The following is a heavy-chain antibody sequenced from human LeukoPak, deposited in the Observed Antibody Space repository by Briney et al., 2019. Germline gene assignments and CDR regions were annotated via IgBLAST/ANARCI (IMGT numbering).Heavy chain of an antibody. D-gene: IGHD3-10*01. CDR2: MNPNSGNT. V-gene: IGHV1-8*02. CDR3: AKLFVGEYYFDY. J-gene: IGHJ4*02. CDR1: GYTFSNYF. Sequence: ASVKVSCKASGYTFSNYFMNWVRQAPGQGLEWMGWMNPNSGNTGYAQKFQGRVTMTRNTSISTAYMELSSLRSEDTAVYYCAKLFVGEYYFDYWGQGTLVTVSS.